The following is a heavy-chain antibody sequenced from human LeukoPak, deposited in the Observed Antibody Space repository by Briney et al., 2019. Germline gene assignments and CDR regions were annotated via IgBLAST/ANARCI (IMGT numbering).Heavy chain of an antibody. Sequence: GGSLRHSCAASGFTFSSYAMHWVRQAPGKGLEWVAVISYDGSSKYYADSVKGRFTISRDNSKNTLYLQMNSLRAEDTAVYYCARSIAVAGDYYYGMDVWGQGTTVTVSS. D-gene: IGHD6-19*01. CDR1: GFTFSSYA. V-gene: IGHV3-30-3*01. CDR3: ARSIAVAGDYYYGMDV. J-gene: IGHJ6*02. CDR2: ISYDGSSK.